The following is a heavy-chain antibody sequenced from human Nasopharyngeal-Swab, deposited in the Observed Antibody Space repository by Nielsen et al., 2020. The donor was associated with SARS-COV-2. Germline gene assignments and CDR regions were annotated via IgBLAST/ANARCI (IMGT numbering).Heavy chain of an antibody. CDR3: ARSLNIVVVVAAKDYYYYGMDV. CDR2: INPSGGST. Sequence: ALVKVSCKASGYTFTSYYMHWVRQAPGQGLEWMGIINPSGGSTSYAQKFQGRVTMTRDTSTSTVYMELSSLRSEDTAVYYCARSLNIVVVVAAKDYYYYGMDVWGQGTTVTVSS. CDR1: GYTFTSYY. V-gene: IGHV1-46*01. D-gene: IGHD2-15*01. J-gene: IGHJ6*02.